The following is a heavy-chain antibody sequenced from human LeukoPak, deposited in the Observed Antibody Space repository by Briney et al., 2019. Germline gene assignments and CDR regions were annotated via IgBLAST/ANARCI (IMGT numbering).Heavy chain of an antibody. J-gene: IGHJ4*02. V-gene: IGHV1-8*01. CDR2: MNPNSGNT. Sequence: ASVKVSCKASGYTFTSYDINWVRQATGQGLEWMGWMNPNSGNTGYAQKFQGRVTMTSNTSTSTAYMELSSLKSEDTAVYYCARWEWLVGADQPSDYWGQGTLVTVSS. CDR3: ARWEWLVGADQPSDY. CDR1: GYTFTSYD. D-gene: IGHD6-19*01.